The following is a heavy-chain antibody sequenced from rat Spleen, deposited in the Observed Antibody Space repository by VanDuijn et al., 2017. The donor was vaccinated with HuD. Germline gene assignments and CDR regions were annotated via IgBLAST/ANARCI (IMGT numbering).Heavy chain of an antibody. Sequence: EVQLVESDGALVQPGRSLKLSCAASGFTFSDYYMAWVRQAPTKGLEWVATIISDGGRNFYRDSVKGRFTISRDNTKRTLFLQMDSLRSEDKATYYCATDPLGEIVMPTDFDYWGQGVMVTVSS. CDR3: ATDPLGEIVMPTDFDY. V-gene: IGHV5S10*01. D-gene: IGHD1-12*01. CDR1: GFTFSDYY. J-gene: IGHJ2*01. CDR2: IISDGGRN.